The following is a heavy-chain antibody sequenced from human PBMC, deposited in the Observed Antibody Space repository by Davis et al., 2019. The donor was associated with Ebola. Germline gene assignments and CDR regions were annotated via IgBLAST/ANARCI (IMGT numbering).Heavy chain of an antibody. CDR3: ARDVQYGSELAAFDI. CDR1: GFTFSSYS. V-gene: IGHV3-21*01. J-gene: IGHJ3*02. Sequence: GGSLRLSCAASGFTFSSYSMNWVRQAPGKGLEWVSSISSSSSYIYYADSVKGRFTISRDNAKNSLYLQMNSLRAEDTAVYYCARDVQYGSELAAFDIWGQGTMVTVSS. D-gene: IGHD3-10*01. CDR2: ISSSSSYI.